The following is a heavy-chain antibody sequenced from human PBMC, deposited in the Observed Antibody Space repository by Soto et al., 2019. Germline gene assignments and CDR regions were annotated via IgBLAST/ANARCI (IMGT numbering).Heavy chain of an antibody. CDR3: ALPRGYGVFDAVDI. Sequence: GGSLRLSCAASGFIFSTYAMNWVRQAPGKGLEWVSAISSSGGSTFYAESVRGRFTISRDNSINTLYLQMSSLRTEDTAVYYCALPRGYGVFDAVDIWGQGTMVTVSS. CDR2: ISSSGGST. J-gene: IGHJ3*02. V-gene: IGHV3-23*01. D-gene: IGHD4-17*01. CDR1: GFIFSTYA.